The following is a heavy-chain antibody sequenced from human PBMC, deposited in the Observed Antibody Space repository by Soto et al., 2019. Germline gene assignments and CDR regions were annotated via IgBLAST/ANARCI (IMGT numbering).Heavy chain of an antibody. CDR3: ARFSGSYFDY. Sequence: LSLTCAVSGVSISSGGYSWSWIRQPPGKGLEWIGYIYHTGSSYDNPSLKSRLTISIDRSKNQISLKLRSVTAADTAMYYCARFSGSYFDYWGQGTLVTVSS. CDR1: GVSISSGGYS. V-gene: IGHV4-30-2*01. CDR2: IYHTGSS. D-gene: IGHD1-26*01. J-gene: IGHJ4*02.